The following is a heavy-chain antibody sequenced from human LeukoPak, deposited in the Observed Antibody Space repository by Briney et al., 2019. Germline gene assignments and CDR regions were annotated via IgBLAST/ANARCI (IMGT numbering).Heavy chain of an antibody. V-gene: IGHV3-23*01. CDR2: ISGSGGST. Sequence: GGSLRLSCAASGFTFSSYAMSWVRQAPGKGLEWVSAISGSGGSTYYADSVKGRFTISRDNSKNTLYLQMNSLRAEDTDVYYCAKVTMMVRGYFDYWGQGTLVTVSS. J-gene: IGHJ4*02. CDR1: GFTFSSYA. CDR3: AKVTMMVRGYFDY. D-gene: IGHD3-10*01.